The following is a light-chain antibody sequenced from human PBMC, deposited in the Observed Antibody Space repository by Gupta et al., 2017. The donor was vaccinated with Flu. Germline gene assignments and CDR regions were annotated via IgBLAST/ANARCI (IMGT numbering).Light chain of an antibody. CDR1: QSLLHSNGYNY. CDR2: LGS. J-gene: IGKJ4*01. CDR3: MQALQTPMLT. V-gene: IGKV2-28*01. Sequence: DIVMTQSPLSLPVTPGEPASISCRSSQSLLHSNGYNYLDWYLQKPGQSPQLLIYLGSNRASGVPDRFRGSGSGTDCTLKISRVEAEDVGVYYCMQALQTPMLTFGGGTKVEIK.